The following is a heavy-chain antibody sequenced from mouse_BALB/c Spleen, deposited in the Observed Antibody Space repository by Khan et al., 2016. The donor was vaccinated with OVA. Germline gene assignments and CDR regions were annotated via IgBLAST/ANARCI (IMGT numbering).Heavy chain of an antibody. J-gene: IGHJ3*01. CDR2: ILPGSGRN. CDR1: GYTFSSYW. Sequence: QVQLKQSEAELMKPGASVKISCKATGYTFSSYWIEWVKQRPGHGLEWIGEILPGSGRNNYNEKFKGKATFTADTSSNTAYMQLSNLTSDDSAVYYCARGNYYDSSSWLGYWGQGTLVTVSA. CDR3: ARGNYYDSSSWLGY. D-gene: IGHD1-1*01. V-gene: IGHV1-9*01.